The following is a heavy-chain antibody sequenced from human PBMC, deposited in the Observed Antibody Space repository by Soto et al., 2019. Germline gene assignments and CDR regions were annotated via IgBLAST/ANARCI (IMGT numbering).Heavy chain of an antibody. CDR3: AIPNEYYDDVWGGYRDTAPFDY. D-gene: IGHD3-16*02. V-gene: IGHV4-34*01. Sequence: SETLSLTCAVYGRSFSGYYGSWIRQPPGKGLEWIGEINHSGSTNYNPSLKSRVPISVDTSKNQFSLKLSSVTAADTAVYYCAIPNEYYDDVWGGYRDTAPFDYWGQGTLVTVSS. J-gene: IGHJ4*02. CDR1: GRSFSGYY. CDR2: INHSGST.